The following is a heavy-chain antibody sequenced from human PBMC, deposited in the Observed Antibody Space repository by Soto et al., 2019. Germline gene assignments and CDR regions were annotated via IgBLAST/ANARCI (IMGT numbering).Heavy chain of an antibody. J-gene: IGHJ4*02. D-gene: IGHD3-10*01. V-gene: IGHV5-10-1*01. Sequence: PGESLKISCKGSGYSFTSYWITWVRQMPGKGLEWMGRIDPRDSYSSYSPSFQGHVTMSADKSISTAYLQWSSLMASDTAMYYCARTYYYGPGSYYIFDYWGRGNLVTVSS. CDR2: IDPRDSYS. CDR3: ARTYYYGPGSYYIFDY. CDR1: GYSFTSYW.